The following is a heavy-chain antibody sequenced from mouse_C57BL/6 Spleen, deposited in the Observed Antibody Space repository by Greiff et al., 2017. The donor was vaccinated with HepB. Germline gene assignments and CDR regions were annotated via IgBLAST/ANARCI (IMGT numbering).Heavy chain of an antibody. CDR2: IHPNSGST. Sequence: VKLQQPGAELVKPGASVKLSCKASGYTFTSYWMHWVKQRPGQGLEWIGMIHPNSGSTNYNEKFKSKATLTVDKSSSTAYMQLSSLTSEDSAVYYCAREGYDGYYPDYWGQGTTLTVSS. V-gene: IGHV1-64*01. J-gene: IGHJ2*01. CDR1: GYTFTSYW. CDR3: AREGYDGYYPDY. D-gene: IGHD2-3*01.